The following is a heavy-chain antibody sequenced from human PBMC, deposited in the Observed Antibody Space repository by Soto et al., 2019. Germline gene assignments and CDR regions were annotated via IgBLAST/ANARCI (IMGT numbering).Heavy chain of an antibody. V-gene: IGHV3-74*01. CDR2: INTDGSST. J-gene: IGHJ4*02. D-gene: IGHD3-10*01. CDR1: GFTFSSFW. CDR3: AKRGVDTFGLSY. Sequence: EVQLVESGGGLVQPGWSLRLSCAVSGFTFSSFWMHWVRQAPGEWLVWVSRINTDGSSTSYADSVKGRFTISRDNAKNKLYLQMNSLRVEDTAMYYCAKRGVDTFGLSYWGQGTLVTVSS.